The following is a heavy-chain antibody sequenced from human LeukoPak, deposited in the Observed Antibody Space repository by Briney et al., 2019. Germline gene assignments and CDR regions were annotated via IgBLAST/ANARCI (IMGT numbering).Heavy chain of an antibody. Sequence: KPGGSLRLSCAASGITFSSYSMNWVRQAPGKGLEWVSSISHRSGYIYYADSVKGRFTISRDNAKNSLYLQMDSLRAEDTAVYYCGAQSGSYYGAVDIWGQGTMVTVSP. CDR1: GITFSSYS. D-gene: IGHD1-26*01. CDR3: GAQSGSYYGAVDI. V-gene: IGHV3-21*01. CDR2: ISHRSGYI. J-gene: IGHJ3*02.